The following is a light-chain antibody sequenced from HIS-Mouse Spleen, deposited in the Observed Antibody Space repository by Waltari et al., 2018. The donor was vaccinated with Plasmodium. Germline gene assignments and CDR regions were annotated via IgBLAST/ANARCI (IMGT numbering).Light chain of an antibody. J-gene: IGKJ3*01. V-gene: IGKV1-8*01. CDR1: QGISSY. CDR2: AAS. CDR3: QQYYSYLFT. Sequence: AIRMTQSPSSLSASTGDRVTITCGASQGISSYFAWYQQKPGKAPKLLIYAASTLQSGVPSRFSGSGSGTDFTLTISCLQSEDFATYYCQQYYSYLFTFGPGTKVDSK.